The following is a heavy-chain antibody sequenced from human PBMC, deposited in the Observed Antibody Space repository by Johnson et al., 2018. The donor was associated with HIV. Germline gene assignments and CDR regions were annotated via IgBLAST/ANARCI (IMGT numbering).Heavy chain of an antibody. CDR3: TTQQRADAFDI. J-gene: IGHJ3*02. V-gene: IGHV3-15*01. CDR1: AFTFSSND. Sequence: VHLVESGGGLVQPGGSLRLSCGASAFTFSSNDMKWVRQAPGKGLEWVGRIKSKTDGGTTDYAAPVKGRFTISRDDSKNTLYLQMNSLKTEDTAVYYCTTQQRADAFDIWGQGTMGTVSS. CDR2: IKSKTDGGTT. D-gene: IGHD6-13*01.